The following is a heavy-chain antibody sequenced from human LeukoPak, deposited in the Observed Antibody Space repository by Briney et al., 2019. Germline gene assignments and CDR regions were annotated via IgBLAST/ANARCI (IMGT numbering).Heavy chain of an antibody. Sequence: SETLSLTCAVYGGSFSGYYWSWIRPPPGKGLEWIGEINHSGSTNYNPSLKSRVTISVDTSKNQFSLKLSSVTAADTAVYYCARVGRAQYYYGSGSYRQGFDPWGQGTLVTVSS. CDR3: ARVGRAQYYYGSGSYRQGFDP. J-gene: IGHJ5*02. D-gene: IGHD3-10*01. CDR2: INHSGST. V-gene: IGHV4-34*01. CDR1: GGSFSGYY.